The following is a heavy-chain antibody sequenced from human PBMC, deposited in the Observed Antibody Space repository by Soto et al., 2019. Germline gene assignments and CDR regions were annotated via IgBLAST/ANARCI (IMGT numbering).Heavy chain of an antibody. J-gene: IGHJ4*02. CDR3: ARGRRSGYPDY. CDR2: IYYSGDT. CDR1: GGSISSDF. V-gene: IGHV4-59*01. D-gene: IGHD3-3*01. Sequence: QVQLQESGPGLVKPSETLSLTCSVSGGSISSDFWSWVRQPPGKGLELIGYIYYSGDTNYNPSLKSRVTISVDTSKNHFSLKLSSVIAADTAVYYWARGRRSGYPDYWGQGTLVTVSS.